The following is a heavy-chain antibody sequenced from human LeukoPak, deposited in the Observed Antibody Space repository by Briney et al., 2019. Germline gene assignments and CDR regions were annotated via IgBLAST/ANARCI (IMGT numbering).Heavy chain of an antibody. Sequence: GGSLRLSCAASGFTFSSFVVSWVRQAPGKGLEGVSSISGYGDRIYYADSVKGRFTISRDNSKNMLYLQMNSLRDEDTAVYYCARDCSGGSCYLDYWGQGTLVTVSS. CDR2: ISGYGDRI. J-gene: IGHJ4*02. CDR1: GFTFSSFV. V-gene: IGHV3-23*01. D-gene: IGHD2-15*01. CDR3: ARDCSGGSCYLDY.